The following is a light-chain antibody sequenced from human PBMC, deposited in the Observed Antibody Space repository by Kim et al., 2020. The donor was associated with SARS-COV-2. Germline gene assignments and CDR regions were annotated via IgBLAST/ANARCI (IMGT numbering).Light chain of an antibody. J-gene: IGLJ3*02. Sequence: SSELTQDPAVSVALGQTVRITCQGDSLRSYYASWYQQKPGQAPVLVIYGKNNRPSGIPDRFSGFSPGNTASLTITGAQAEDEADYYCNSRDSSGNNWVFG. CDR3: NSRDSSGNNWV. CDR2: GKN. CDR1: SLRSYY. V-gene: IGLV3-19*01.